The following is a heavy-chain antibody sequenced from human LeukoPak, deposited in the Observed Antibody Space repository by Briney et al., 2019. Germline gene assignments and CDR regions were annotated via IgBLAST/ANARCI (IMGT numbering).Heavy chain of an antibody. CDR3: ARLSYSSSWYGIDY. CDR1: GYTFTSYG. J-gene: IGHJ4*02. Sequence: ASVKVSCKASGYTFTSYGISWVRQAPGQGLEWMGWISAYNGNTNYAQKPQGRVTMTTDTSTSTAYMELRSLRSDDTAVYYCARLSYSSSWYGIDYWGQGTLVTVSS. CDR2: ISAYNGNT. V-gene: IGHV1-18*01. D-gene: IGHD6-13*01.